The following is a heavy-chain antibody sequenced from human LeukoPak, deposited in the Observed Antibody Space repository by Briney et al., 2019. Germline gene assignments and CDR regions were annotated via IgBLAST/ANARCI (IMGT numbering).Heavy chain of an antibody. CDR2: IIPIFGTA. J-gene: IGHJ4*02. Sequence: SVKVSCKASGGTFISYAISWVRQAPGQGLEWMGRIIPIFGTANYAQKFQGRVTITTDESTSTAYMELSRLRSEDTAVYYCARSNSTGDPFDYWGQGTLVTVSS. D-gene: IGHD7-27*01. CDR1: GGTFISYA. CDR3: ARSNSTGDPFDY. V-gene: IGHV1-69*05.